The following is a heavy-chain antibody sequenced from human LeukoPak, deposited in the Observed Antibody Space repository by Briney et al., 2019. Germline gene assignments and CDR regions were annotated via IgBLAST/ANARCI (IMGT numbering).Heavy chain of an antibody. CDR3: ARIPCIAAAGTPSGY. J-gene: IGHJ4*02. Sequence: SGPALVKPTQTLTLTCTFSGFLLSTSGMCVSWIRQPPGKALEWLARIDWDDDKYYSTSLKTRLTISKDTSKNQVVLTMTNMDPVDTATYYCARIPCIAAAGTPSGYWGQGTLVTVSS. V-gene: IGHV2-70*11. CDR1: GFLLSTSGMC. D-gene: IGHD6-13*01. CDR2: IDWDDDK.